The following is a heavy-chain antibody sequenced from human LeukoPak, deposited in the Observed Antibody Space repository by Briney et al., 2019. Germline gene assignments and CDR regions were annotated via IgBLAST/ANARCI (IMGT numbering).Heavy chain of an antibody. CDR3: ARVRYRLAETYIDY. V-gene: IGHV1-18*01. J-gene: IGHJ4*02. CDR1: GYTFTNYG. D-gene: IGHD3-16*01. CDR2: ISGYNGYT. Sequence: ASVKVSCKTSGYTFTNYGISWVRQAPGQGLEWMGWISGYNGYTNYAQKLQGRVTMTTDTSTSTAYMELRSLRSDDTAVYYCARVRYRLAETYIDYWGQGTLVTVSS.